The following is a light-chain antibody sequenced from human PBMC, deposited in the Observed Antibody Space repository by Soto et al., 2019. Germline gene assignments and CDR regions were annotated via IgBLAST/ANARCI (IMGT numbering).Light chain of an antibody. CDR1: CSDVGGYNY. J-gene: IGLJ1*01. Sequence: QSALTQPASVSGSPGQSITISCTGTCSDVGGYNYVSWYQQHPGKAPKLMIYKVSNRPSGVSSRFSGSKSGNTASLTISGLEAEDEADYYCSSYTSSSPYVFGIGTKVTVL. CDR3: SSYTSSSPYV. V-gene: IGLV2-14*01. CDR2: KVS.